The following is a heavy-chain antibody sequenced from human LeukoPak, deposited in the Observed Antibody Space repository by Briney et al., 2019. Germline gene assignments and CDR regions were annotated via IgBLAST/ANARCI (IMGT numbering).Heavy chain of an antibody. D-gene: IGHD5-24*01. CDR2: MIGAGAT. J-gene: IGHJ5*02. CDR3: AKDLHYNDGRWEFDP. CDR1: GLTFSPFA. V-gene: IGHV3-23*01. Sequence: GCSLRLSYAASGLTFSPFAMTWLRQAPGAGLEWVSGMIGAGATYSADSVKGRFTLSKDNSKTTVYLQMNSLRVEDTAIYYCAKDLHYNDGRWEFDPWGQGTLVTVSS.